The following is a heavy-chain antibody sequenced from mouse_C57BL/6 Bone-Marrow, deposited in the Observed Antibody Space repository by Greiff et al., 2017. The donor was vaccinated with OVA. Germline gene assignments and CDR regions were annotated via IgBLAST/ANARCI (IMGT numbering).Heavy chain of an antibody. J-gene: IGHJ2*01. Sequence: EVQRVESGGGLVKPGGSLKLSCAASGFTFSDYGMHWVRQAPEKGLEWVAYISSGSSTIYYADTVKGRFTISRDNAKNTLFLQMTSLRSEDTAMYYCASQAQATLDYWGQGTTLTVSS. V-gene: IGHV5-17*01. CDR2: ISSGSSTI. CDR3: ASQAQATLDY. CDR1: GFTFSDYG. D-gene: IGHD3-2*02.